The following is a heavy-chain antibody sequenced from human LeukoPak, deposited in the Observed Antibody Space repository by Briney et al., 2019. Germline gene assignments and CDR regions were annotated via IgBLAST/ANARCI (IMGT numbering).Heavy chain of an antibody. CDR3: ARRSGGTSHYYFDY. J-gene: IGHJ4*02. V-gene: IGHV3-30*02. D-gene: IGHD2-15*01. CDR2: TRYDISGE. Sequence: GGSLRLSCAASGFTLSNYAMSWVRQAPDKGLEWVAFTRYDISGEYYADSVKGRFIISRDNSKNTLYLQMGSLRPEDMAVYYCARRSGGTSHYYFDYWGQGALVTVSS. CDR1: GFTLSNYA.